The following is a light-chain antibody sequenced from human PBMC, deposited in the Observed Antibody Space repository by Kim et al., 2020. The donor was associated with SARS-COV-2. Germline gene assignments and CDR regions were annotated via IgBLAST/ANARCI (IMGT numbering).Light chain of an antibody. Sequence: HGQTARSTCSGDALSKQFAYWYLQKPGQAPVLVILKDTERPSGIPERFSGSSSGTTVTLTIGGVQAEDEADYYCQSADSSGTIRVFGAGTQLTVL. CDR1: ALSKQF. CDR2: KDT. CDR3: QSADSSGTIRV. J-gene: IGLJ3*02. V-gene: IGLV3-25*03.